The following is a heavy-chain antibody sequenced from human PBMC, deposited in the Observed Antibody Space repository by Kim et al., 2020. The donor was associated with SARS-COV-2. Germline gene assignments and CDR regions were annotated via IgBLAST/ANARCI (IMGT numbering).Heavy chain of an antibody. J-gene: IGHJ5*02. V-gene: IGHV3-7*01. CDR1: GFMFSKYW. CDR3: AAGTIEGFGD. CDR2: IKEDGSET. D-gene: IGHD3-10*01. Sequence: GGSLRLSCAASGFMFSKYWMTWVRQAPGKGLEWVANIKEDGSETYYVDSVKGRFTISRDNSENTLFLHMNCLGVDDTAVYYCAAGTIEGFGDWGQGTLVT.